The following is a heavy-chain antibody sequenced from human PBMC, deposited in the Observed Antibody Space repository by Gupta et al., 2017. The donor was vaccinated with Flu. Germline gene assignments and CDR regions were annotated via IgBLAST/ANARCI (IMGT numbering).Heavy chain of an antibody. CDR2: IYHSGST. J-gene: IGHJ4*02. Sequence: QVQLQESGPGLVTPSETLSLTCAVSGYSISSGYYWGWIRQPPGKGLEWIGSIYHSGSTYYNPSLKSRVTISVDTSKNQFSLKLSSVTAADTAVYYCARVSVATVRYFDYWGQGTLVTVSS. D-gene: IGHD5-12*01. CDR3: ARVSVATVRYFDY. CDR1: GYSISSGYY. V-gene: IGHV4-38-2*01.